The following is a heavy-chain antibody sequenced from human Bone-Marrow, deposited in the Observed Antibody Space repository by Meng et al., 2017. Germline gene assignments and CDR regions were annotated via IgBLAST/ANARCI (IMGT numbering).Heavy chain of an antibody. J-gene: IGHJ3*02. CDR2: ISSSGSTI. Sequence: GESLKISCAASGFTFSSYAMSWVRQAPGKGLEWVSYISSSGSTIYYADSVKGRFTISRDNAKNSLYLQMNSLRAEDTAVYYCARADSGKDAFDIWGQGTMVTVSS. CDR1: GFTFSSYA. V-gene: IGHV3-48*03. CDR3: ARADSGKDAFDI. D-gene: IGHD5-12*01.